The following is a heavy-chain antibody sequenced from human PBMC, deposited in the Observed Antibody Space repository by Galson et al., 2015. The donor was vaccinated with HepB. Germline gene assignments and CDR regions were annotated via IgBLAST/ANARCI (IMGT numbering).Heavy chain of an antibody. V-gene: IGHV1-69*13. J-gene: IGHJ4*02. Sequence: SGKVSCKASGGTFSSYAISWVRQAPGQGLEWMGGIIPIFGTANYAQKFQGRVTTTADESTSTAYMELSSLRSEDTAVYYCARKNRYGGSFDYWGQGTLVTVSS. CDR3: ARKNRYGGSFDY. CDR1: GGTFSSYA. D-gene: IGHD4-23*01. CDR2: IIPIFGTA.